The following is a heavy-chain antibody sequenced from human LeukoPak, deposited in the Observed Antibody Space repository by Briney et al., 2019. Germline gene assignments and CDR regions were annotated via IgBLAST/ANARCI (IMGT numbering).Heavy chain of an antibody. CDR3: AREGYSSSWYHWFDP. CDR2: ISWNSGSV. CDR1: GFTFDDYA. J-gene: IGHJ5*02. V-gene: IGHV3-9*01. Sequence: GGSLRLSCAASGFTFDDYAMHWVRQVPGKGLEWVSGISWNSGSVDYVDSVKGRFTISRDNAKNSLYLQMNSLRAEDTAVYYCAREGYSSSWYHWFDPWGQGTLVTVSS. D-gene: IGHD6-13*01.